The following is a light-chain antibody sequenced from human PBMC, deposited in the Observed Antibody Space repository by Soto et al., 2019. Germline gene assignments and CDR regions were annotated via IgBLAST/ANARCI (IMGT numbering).Light chain of an antibody. Sequence: DIPMTQSPSTLAGSLGERVNITCRASQTISSWLAWYQQKPGKAPKLLIYKASTLKSGVPSRFSGSGSGTEFTLTISSLQPDDFATYYCQHYNSYSEAFGQGTKVDIK. CDR2: KAS. J-gene: IGKJ1*01. V-gene: IGKV1-5*03. CDR3: QHYNSYSEA. CDR1: QTISSW.